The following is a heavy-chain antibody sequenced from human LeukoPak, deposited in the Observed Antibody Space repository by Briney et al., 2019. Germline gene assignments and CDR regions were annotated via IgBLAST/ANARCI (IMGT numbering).Heavy chain of an antibody. J-gene: IGHJ4*02. CDR3: ARGINTVTFDY. V-gene: IGHV3-21*01. Sequence: GGSLRLSCAASGFTFSSYSMNWVRQAPGKGLEWVSSISSSSSYIYYADSVKGRFTISRDNAKNSLYLQMNSPRAEDTAVYYCARGINTVTFDYWGQGTLVTVSS. D-gene: IGHD4-17*01. CDR1: GFTFSSYS. CDR2: ISSSSSYI.